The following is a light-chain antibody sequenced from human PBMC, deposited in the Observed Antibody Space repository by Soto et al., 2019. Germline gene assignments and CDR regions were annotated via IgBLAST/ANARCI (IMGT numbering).Light chain of an antibody. J-gene: IGKJ2*01. CDR1: QSVSRY. CDR3: QQRSNWPPYT. V-gene: IGKV3-11*01. Sequence: EIELTQSPATLSLSPGERATLSCSASQSVSRYLAWYQQKPGQAPRLLIYDASNRGTGIPARFSGSGSGTDFTLTIISLEPEDFAGYYCQQRSNWPPYTFGQGTKVDIK. CDR2: DAS.